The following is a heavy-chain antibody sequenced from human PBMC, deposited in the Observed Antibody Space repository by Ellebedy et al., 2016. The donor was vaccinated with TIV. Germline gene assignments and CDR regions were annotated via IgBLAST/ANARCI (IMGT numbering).Heavy chain of an antibody. CDR1: GFTFKNYA. Sequence: GGSLRLXCAASGFTFKNYAMSWVRQAPGKGLEWVSSITSSGDRTNYADSVKGRFTISRDNSKNTLYLQMNSLRAEDTAVYYCARVSGKYYFDYWGQGTLVTVSS. V-gene: IGHV3-23*01. J-gene: IGHJ4*02. CDR3: ARVSGKYYFDY. D-gene: IGHD2-8*01. CDR2: ITSSGDRT.